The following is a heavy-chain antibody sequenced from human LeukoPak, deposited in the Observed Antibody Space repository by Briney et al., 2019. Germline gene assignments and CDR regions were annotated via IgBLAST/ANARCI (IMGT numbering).Heavy chain of an antibody. CDR3: ARAQYYDFWSGYRPSYYYYGMDV. CDR2: INPNSGGT. D-gene: IGHD3-3*01. CDR1: GYTFTGYY. V-gene: IGHV1-2*02. Sequence: GASVKVSCKASGYTFTGYYMHWVRQAPGQGLEWMGWINPNSGGTNYAQKFQGRVTMTRDTSISTAYMELSRLRSDDTAVYYCARAQYYDFWSGYRPSYYYYGMDVRGQGTTVTVSS. J-gene: IGHJ6*02.